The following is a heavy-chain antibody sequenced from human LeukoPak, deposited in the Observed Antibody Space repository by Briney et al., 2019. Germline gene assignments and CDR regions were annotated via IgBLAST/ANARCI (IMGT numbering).Heavy chain of an antibody. V-gene: IGHV3-33*01. CDR1: GFTFSSYG. CDR3: ARDSLMVYAMENYFDY. D-gene: IGHD2-8*01. J-gene: IGHJ4*02. Sequence: PGGSLRLSCAASGFTFSSYGMHWVRQAPGKGLEWVAVIWYDGSNKYYADSVKGRFTISRDNSKNTLYLQMNSLRAEDTAVYYCARDSLMVYAMENYFDYWGQGTLVTVSS. CDR2: IWYDGSNK.